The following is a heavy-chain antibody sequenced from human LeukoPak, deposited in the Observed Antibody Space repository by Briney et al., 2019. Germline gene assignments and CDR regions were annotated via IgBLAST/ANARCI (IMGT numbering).Heavy chain of an antibody. V-gene: IGHV4-59*08. CDR3: ARLHLGGHSYGYDYYYGMDV. J-gene: IGHJ6*02. D-gene: IGHD5-18*01. Sequence: SETLSLTCTVSGGSISSYYWSWIRQPPGKGLEWIGYIYYSGSTNYNPSLKSRVTISVDTSKNQFSLKLSSVTAADTAVYYCARLHLGGHSYGYDYYYGMDVWGQGTTVTVSS. CDR1: GGSISSYY. CDR2: IYYSGST.